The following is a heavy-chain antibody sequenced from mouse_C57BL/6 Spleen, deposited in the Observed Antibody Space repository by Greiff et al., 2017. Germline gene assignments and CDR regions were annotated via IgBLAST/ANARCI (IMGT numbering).Heavy chain of an antibody. Sequence: QVQLQQPGAELVMPGASVKLSCKASGYTFTSYWMHWVKQRPGQGLEWIGGIDPSDSYTNYNQKFKGKSTLTVDKSSSTAYMQLSSLTSEDSAVYYCARGYYGSSYWYFDVWGTGTTVTVSS. CDR1: GYTFTSYW. CDR2: IDPSDSYT. CDR3: ARGYYGSSYWYFDV. V-gene: IGHV1-69*01. J-gene: IGHJ1*03. D-gene: IGHD1-1*01.